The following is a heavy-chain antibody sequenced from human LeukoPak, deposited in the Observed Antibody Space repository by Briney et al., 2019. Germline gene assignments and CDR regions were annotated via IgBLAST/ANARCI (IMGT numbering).Heavy chain of an antibody. CDR2: ISWNSGSI. CDR1: GFTFDDYA. J-gene: IGHJ3*02. Sequence: GGSLRLSCAASGFTFDDYAMHWVRQAPGKGLEWVTGISWNSGSIGYADSVKGRFTISRDNAKNSLYLQMNSLRAEDMALYYCAKTNDAFDIWGQGTMVTVSS. V-gene: IGHV3-9*03. CDR3: AKTNDAFDI.